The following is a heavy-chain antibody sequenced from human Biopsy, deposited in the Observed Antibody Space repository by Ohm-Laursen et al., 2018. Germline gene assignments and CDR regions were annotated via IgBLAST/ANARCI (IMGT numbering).Heavy chain of an antibody. J-gene: IGHJ6*02. CDR2: VNPVAEAT. V-gene: IGHV1-46*01. D-gene: IGHD2-21*01. CDR1: GYNFVNYY. CDR3: ARESPLRLGVCGAIRCFKEVFGMDV. Sequence: ASVKASCKASGYNFVNYYINWVRQVPGQGLEWLGVVNPVAEATMYAQKFQDRITLTRDASTNTVYMDLTSLTSEDTAVYYCARESPLRLGVCGAIRCFKEVFGMDVWGQGTTVIVSS.